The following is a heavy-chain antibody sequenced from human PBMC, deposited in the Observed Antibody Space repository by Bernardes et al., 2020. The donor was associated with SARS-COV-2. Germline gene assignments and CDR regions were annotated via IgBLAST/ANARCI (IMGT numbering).Heavy chain of an antibody. D-gene: IGHD6-19*01. Sequence: GGSLRLSCAASGFTFSNYWMSWVRQALGKGLEWVANIKQDGSSMSYADSVKGRVTISRDNAKNTLYLQMNSLRAEDTAIYYCARAWYSSSADYWGQGTTVTVSS. CDR2: IKQDGSSM. V-gene: IGHV3-7*01. CDR1: GFTFSNYW. CDR3: ARAWYSSSADY. J-gene: IGHJ4*03.